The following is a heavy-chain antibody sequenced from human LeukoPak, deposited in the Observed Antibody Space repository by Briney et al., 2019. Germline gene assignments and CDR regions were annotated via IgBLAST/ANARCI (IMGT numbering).Heavy chain of an antibody. D-gene: IGHD4-17*01. CDR1: GYSFSDYY. J-gene: IGHJ4*02. Sequence: ASVKVSCKASGYSFSDYYMHWLRLAPGKGLEWVGRIDPADGEEIYAEKFQGRVTMTKDTSTSTVYMELSSLRSEDTAVYYCARGTTGDYPRFDYWGQGTLVTVSS. CDR3: ARGTTGDYPRFDY. CDR2: IDPADGEE. V-gene: IGHV1-69-2*01.